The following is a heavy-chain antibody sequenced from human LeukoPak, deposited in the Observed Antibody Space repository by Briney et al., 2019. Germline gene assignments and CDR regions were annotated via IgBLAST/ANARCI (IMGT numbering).Heavy chain of an antibody. V-gene: IGHV3-11*01. D-gene: IGHD6-19*01. Sequence: GGSLRLSCAASGFTFSDYYMSWIRQAPGKGLEWVSYISSSGSTIYYADSVRGRFTISRDYSKNMLYLQMNSLRAEDTAVYYCAKEYQQWLVPRAVDHWGQGTPVTVSS. CDR3: AKEYQQWLVPRAVDH. J-gene: IGHJ4*02. CDR2: ISSSGSTI. CDR1: GFTFSDYY.